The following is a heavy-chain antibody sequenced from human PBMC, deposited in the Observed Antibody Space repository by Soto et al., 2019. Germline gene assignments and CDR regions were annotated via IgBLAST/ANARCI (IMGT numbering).Heavy chain of an antibody. V-gene: IGHV3-30-3*01. CDR1: GFTFSSYA. CDR3: AREYSSGWPADY. D-gene: IGHD6-19*01. Sequence: QVQLVESGGGVVQPGRSLRLSCAASGFTFSSYAMHWVRQAPGKGLEWVAVISYDGSNKYYADSVKGRFTISRDNSKNTLYLQMNSLRAEDTAVYYCAREYSSGWPADYWGQGTLVTVYS. J-gene: IGHJ4*02. CDR2: ISYDGSNK.